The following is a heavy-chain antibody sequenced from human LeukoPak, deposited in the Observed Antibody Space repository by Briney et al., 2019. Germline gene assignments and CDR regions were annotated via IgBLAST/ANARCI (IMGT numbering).Heavy chain of an antibody. V-gene: IGHV1-18*01. Sequence: ASVKVSCKASGYTFTSYGISWVRQAPGQGLEWMGWISAYNGNTNYAQKLQGRVTMTTDTSTSTVYMELRSLRSDDTAVYYCARDSSGYPDAFDIWGQGTIVTVSS. CDR1: GYTFTSYG. J-gene: IGHJ3*02. CDR2: ISAYNGNT. CDR3: ARDSSGYPDAFDI. D-gene: IGHD3-22*01.